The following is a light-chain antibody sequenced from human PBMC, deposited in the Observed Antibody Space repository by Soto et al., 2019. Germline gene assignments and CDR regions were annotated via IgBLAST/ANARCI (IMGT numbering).Light chain of an antibody. V-gene: IGKV3-15*01. CDR1: QSVSSN. CDR3: QQYKNWPL. Sequence: EIVMTPSPATLSVSPWEGAALFLRASQSVSSNLAWYQQKPGQAPRLLIYGASTRATGIPARFSGSGFGTEFTLTISSLQSEDFAVYYCQQYKNWPLFGQGTRLEIK. J-gene: IGKJ5*01. CDR2: GAS.